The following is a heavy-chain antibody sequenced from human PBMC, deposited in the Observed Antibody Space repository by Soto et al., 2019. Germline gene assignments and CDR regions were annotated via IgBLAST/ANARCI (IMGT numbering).Heavy chain of an antibody. J-gene: IGHJ6*02. V-gene: IGHV1-2*04. D-gene: IGHD1-1*01. CDR2: IDPNSGGT. CDR3: ARALRGGTGTYYYYYGMDV. CDR1: GYTFTGYY. Sequence: ASVKVSCKASGYTFTGYYMHWVRQAPGQGLEWMGWIDPNSGGTNYAQKFQGWVTMTRDTSISTAYMELSRLRSDDTAVYYCARALRGGTGTYYYYYGMDVWGQGTTVTVSS.